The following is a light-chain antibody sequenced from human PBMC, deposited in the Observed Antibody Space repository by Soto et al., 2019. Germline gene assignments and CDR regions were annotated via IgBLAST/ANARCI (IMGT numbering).Light chain of an antibody. CDR3: QQRGDWPPT. V-gene: IGKV3-11*01. Sequence: EIVLTQSPVTLSLSPCERATLSCRASQSVSSYLAWYQQKPGQAPRLLIYDASNRATGIPARFSGSGSGTDFTLTISSLEPEDFAVYYCQQRGDWPPTFGGGTKVDIK. CDR1: QSVSSY. CDR2: DAS. J-gene: IGKJ4*01.